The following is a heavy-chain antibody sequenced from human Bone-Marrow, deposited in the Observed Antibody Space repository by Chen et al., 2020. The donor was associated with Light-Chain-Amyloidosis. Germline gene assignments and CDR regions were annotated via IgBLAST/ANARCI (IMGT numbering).Heavy chain of an antibody. J-gene: IGHJ2*01. CDR1: GGSISSRTFY. Sequence: LQLQESGPGLVKPSGTQSRTCTVSGGSISSRTFYWGCIRQAPGKGLEWIGSIRDTRNTHYMSSLKSRVTISFNTFKIVFSLTMTSVTAADTAISFYAKVGLTPDTMSGFFYLWSRGTLVTVSS. CDR3: AKVGLTPDTMSGFFYL. CDR2: IRDTRNT. D-gene: IGHD3-10*02. V-gene: IGHV4-39*07.